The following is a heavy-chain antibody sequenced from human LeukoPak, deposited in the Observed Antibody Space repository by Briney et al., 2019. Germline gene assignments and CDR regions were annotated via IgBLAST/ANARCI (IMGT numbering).Heavy chain of an antibody. CDR2: INPNSGGT. D-gene: IGHD2-15*01. V-gene: IGHV1-2*02. J-gene: IGHJ4*02. CDR3: ARETGCSGGSCYDYFDY. CDR1: GYTFTGYY. Sequence: ASVKVSCKASGYTFTGYYMHWVRQAPGQGPEWMGWINPNSGGTNYAQKFQGRVTMTRDTSISTAYMELSRLRSDDTAVYYCARETGCSGGSCYDYFDYWGQGTLVTVSS.